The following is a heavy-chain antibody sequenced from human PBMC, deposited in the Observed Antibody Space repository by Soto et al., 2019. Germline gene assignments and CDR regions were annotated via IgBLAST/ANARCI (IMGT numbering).Heavy chain of an antibody. CDR2: INHSGST. CDR3: ARDVQVVVAASDWFDP. Sequence: SETLSLTCAVYGGSFSGYYWSWIRQPPGKGLEWIGEINHSGSTNYNPSLKSRVTISVDTSKNQFSLKLSSVTAADTAVYYCARDVQVVVAASDWFDPWGQGTLVTVPQ. J-gene: IGHJ5*02. V-gene: IGHV4-34*01. D-gene: IGHD2-15*01. CDR1: GGSFSGYY.